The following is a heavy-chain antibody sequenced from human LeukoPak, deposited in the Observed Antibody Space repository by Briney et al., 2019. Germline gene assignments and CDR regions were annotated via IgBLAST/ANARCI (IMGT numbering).Heavy chain of an antibody. Sequence: SETLSLTCTVSGGSISSYYWSWIRQPAGKGLEWIGRIYTSGSTNYNPSLKSRVIMSVDTSKNQFSLKLSSVTAADTAVYYCARGTMVRGVIWGFDYWGQGTLVTVSS. V-gene: IGHV4-4*07. CDR2: IYTSGST. CDR1: GGSISSYY. J-gene: IGHJ4*02. CDR3: ARGTMVRGVIWGFDY. D-gene: IGHD3-10*01.